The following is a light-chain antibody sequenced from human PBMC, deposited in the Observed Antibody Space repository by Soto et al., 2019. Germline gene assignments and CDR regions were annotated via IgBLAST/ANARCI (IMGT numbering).Light chain of an antibody. J-gene: IGKJ5*01. CDR1: ESISFN. CDR2: GVF. Sequence: EIVMTQSPATLSVSPGERVTLSCRASESISFNLAWYQLKPGQAPSLLMYGVFARATGIPARFSGSGSGTEFTLTISSLQSEDFAVYYCQQYNTWSSITFGQGTRLEIK. V-gene: IGKV3-15*01. CDR3: QQYNTWSSIT.